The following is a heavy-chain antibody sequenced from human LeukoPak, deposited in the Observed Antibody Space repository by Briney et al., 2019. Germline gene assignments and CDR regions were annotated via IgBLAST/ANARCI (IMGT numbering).Heavy chain of an antibody. CDR3: TTDLFPRVTILDY. D-gene: IGHD5-18*01. V-gene: IGHV3-15*01. CDR2: IKSKTDGGTT. J-gene: IGHJ4*02. Sequence: GGSLSLSCAASEFTFSNAWMSWVRQAPGKGLEWVGRIKSKTDGGTTDYAAPVRGRFTISRDDSKNTLYLQMKSLKTEDTAVYYFTTDLFPRVTILDYRGQGTLVTVSS. CDR1: EFTFSNAW.